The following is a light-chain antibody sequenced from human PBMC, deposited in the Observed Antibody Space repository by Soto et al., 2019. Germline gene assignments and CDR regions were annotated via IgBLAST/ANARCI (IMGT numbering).Light chain of an antibody. CDR3: QSYDSSRSVV. Sequence: QSVLTQPPSVSGAPGQRVTISCTGSSSNIGAGYDVHWYQQLPGTAPKLLIYGNSNRPSGVPDRFSGSKSGTSASLAITGLQAEDEADYYCQSYDSSRSVVFAGGTKLTVL. CDR1: SSNIGAGYD. V-gene: IGLV1-40*01. CDR2: GNS. J-gene: IGLJ2*01.